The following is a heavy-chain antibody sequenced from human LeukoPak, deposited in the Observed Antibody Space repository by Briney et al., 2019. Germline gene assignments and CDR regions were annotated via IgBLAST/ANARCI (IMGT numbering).Heavy chain of an antibody. Sequence: GGSLRLSCAASGFTFSSYEMNWVRQAPGKGLEWFSYISSSGTPIHYADSVKGRFTISRDNAKNSLFLQMNSLRAEDTAVYYCAREKTACGGDCYDSWGQGTLVTVSS. V-gene: IGHV3-48*03. CDR1: GFTFSSYE. CDR3: AREKTACGGDCYDS. CDR2: ISSSGTPI. D-gene: IGHD2-21*01. J-gene: IGHJ4*02.